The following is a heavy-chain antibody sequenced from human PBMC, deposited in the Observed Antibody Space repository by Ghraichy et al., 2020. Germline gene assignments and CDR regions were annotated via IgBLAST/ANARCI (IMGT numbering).Heavy chain of an antibody. J-gene: IGHJ5*02. CDR2: IYHSGST. V-gene: IGHV4-61*01. CDR1: GGSVSSTTFY. Sequence: ESLNISCTVSGGSVSSTTFYWSWIRQPPGKGLEWIGYIYHSGSTFYNPSLQSRVAISIDTSKSQFSLSLSSVTAADPAVYYCARLSVSPNWFDPWGQGTLVTVSS. CDR3: ARLSVSPNWFDP.